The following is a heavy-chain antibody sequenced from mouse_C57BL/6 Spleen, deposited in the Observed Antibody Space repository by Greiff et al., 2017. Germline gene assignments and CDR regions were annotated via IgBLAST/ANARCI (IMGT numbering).Heavy chain of an antibody. CDR2: INPGSGGT. J-gene: IGHJ4*01. Sequence: LMESGAELVRPGTSVKVSCKASGYAFTNYLIEWVKQRPGQGLEWIGVINPGSGGTNYNEKFKGKATLTADKSSSTAYMQLSSLTSEDSAVYFCARRADYGDAMDYWGQGTSVTVSS. CDR3: ARRADYGDAMDY. D-gene: IGHD2-4*01. CDR1: GYAFTNYL. V-gene: IGHV1-54*01.